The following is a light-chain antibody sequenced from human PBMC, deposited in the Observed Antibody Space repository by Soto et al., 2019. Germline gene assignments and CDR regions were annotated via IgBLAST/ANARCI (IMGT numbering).Light chain of an antibody. CDR3: CSCTSSSTGI. CDR2: EVS. J-gene: IGLJ2*01. V-gene: IGLV2-14*01. Sequence: QSALTQPASVSGSPGQSITISCTGTSSDVGGYNYVSWYQQHPGKAPHLMIHEVSNRPSGVSNRFSGSKSGNTASLTISGLQAEDEADYYCCSCTSSSTGIFGGGTKLTVL. CDR1: SSDVGGYNY.